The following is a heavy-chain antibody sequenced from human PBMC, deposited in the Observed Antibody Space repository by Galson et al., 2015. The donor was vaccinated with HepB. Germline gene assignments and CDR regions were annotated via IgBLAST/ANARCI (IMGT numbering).Heavy chain of an antibody. D-gene: IGHD1-26*01. Sequence: VSCKASGGTLSGSTVTWVRQAPGQGLEWMARIIPVLDITNYAQKFQGRVTLTADTSTNTVYMELSSLKSEDTALYYCAKERAGATNAFEIWGQGTLVTVSS. J-gene: IGHJ3*02. CDR3: AKERAGATNAFEI. CDR1: GGTLSGST. V-gene: IGHV1-69*04. CDR2: IIPVLDIT.